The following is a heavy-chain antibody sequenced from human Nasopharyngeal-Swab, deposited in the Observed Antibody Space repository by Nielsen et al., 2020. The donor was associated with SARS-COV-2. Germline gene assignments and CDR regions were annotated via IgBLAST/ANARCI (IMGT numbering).Heavy chain of an antibody. Sequence: GASLQISCVASGFTLGDYYMDWVRQAPGKGLEWLGHSRVKGNSYTAEYAASVTGRFTFAREESKNLLYLQMNSLKTEDTAVYYCARVGICNNDWCGSYDSWGQGTLVTVSS. D-gene: IGHD3-9*01. V-gene: IGHV3-72*01. CDR2: SRVKGNSYTA. CDR1: GFTLGDYY. J-gene: IGHJ4*02. CDR3: ARVGICNNDWCGSYDS.